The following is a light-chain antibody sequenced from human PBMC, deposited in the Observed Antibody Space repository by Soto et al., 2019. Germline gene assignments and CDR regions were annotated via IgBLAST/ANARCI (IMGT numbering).Light chain of an antibody. CDR3: SSFTGSTTV. CDR2: DVS. CDR1: SSDLDGHNY. J-gene: IGLJ3*02. V-gene: IGLV2-14*03. Sequence: QSALTQPASVSGSPGQSITISCTGASSDLDGHNYVSWYQQHPGKAPKLIIFDVSNRPSGVSNRFSASKSGNTASLSISGVQAEDEADYYCSSFTGSTTVFGGGTKVTVL.